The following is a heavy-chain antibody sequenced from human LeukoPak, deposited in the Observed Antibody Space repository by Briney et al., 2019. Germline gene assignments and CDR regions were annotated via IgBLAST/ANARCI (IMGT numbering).Heavy chain of an antibody. CDR2: ISGSGEST. CDR3: AKGSRSGWFGGIDY. V-gene: IGHV3-23*01. Sequence: GGSLRLSCAASGFMFRSYAMKWVRQAPGKGLEWVSDISGSGESTYYADSVKGRFTISRHNSNNKVFLQMNSLRAEDTAVYYCAKGSRSGWFGGIDYWGQGTLVTVSS. D-gene: IGHD6-19*01. CDR1: GFMFRSYA. J-gene: IGHJ4*02.